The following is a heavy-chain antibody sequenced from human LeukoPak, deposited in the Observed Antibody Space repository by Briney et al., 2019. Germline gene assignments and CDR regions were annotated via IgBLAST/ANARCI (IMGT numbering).Heavy chain of an antibody. V-gene: IGHV4-34*01. Sequence: SETLSLTCAVYGGSFSGYYWSLIRQPPGKGLEWIGEINHSGSTNYNPSLKSRVTISVDTSKNQFSLKLSSVTAADTAVYYCARGLDKAAAGKEPGVIWFDPWGQGTLVTVSS. CDR1: GGSFSGYY. J-gene: IGHJ5*02. CDR2: INHSGST. D-gene: IGHD6-13*01. CDR3: ARGLDKAAAGKEPGVIWFDP.